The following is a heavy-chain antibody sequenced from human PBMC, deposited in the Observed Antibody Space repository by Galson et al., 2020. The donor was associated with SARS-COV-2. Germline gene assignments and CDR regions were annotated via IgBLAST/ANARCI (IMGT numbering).Heavy chain of an antibody. J-gene: IGHJ6*03. CDR3: ARVAAAGTGYYYYMDV. CDR2: INHSGST. CDR1: GGPFSGYY. V-gene: IGHV4-34*01. Sequence: SETLSPTCAVYGGPFSGYYWSWIRQPPGKGLEWIGEINHSGSTNYNPSLKSRVTISVDTSENQFSLKLSSVTAADTAVYYCARVAAAGTGYYYYMDVWCKGTTVTFCS. D-gene: IGHD6-13*01.